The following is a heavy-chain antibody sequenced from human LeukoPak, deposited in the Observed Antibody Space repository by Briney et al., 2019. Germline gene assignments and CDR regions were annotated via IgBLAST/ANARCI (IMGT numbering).Heavy chain of an antibody. D-gene: IGHD5-18*01. Sequence: ASVKVSCKASGGTLSSYAISWVRQAPGQGLEWMGRIIPILGIANYAQKFQGRVAITADKSTSTAYMELSSLRSEDTAVYYCASVDIAMVLDYWGQGTLVTVSS. CDR1: GGTLSSYA. J-gene: IGHJ4*02. V-gene: IGHV1-69*04. CDR2: IIPILGIA. CDR3: ASVDIAMVLDY.